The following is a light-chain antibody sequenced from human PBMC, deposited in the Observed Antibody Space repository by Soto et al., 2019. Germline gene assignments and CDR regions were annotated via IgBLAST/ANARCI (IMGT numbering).Light chain of an antibody. CDR1: QSLRSY. Sequence: EVVLTQSPGTLSLSPGDRAALSCRASQSLRSYLAWYQQKPGQAPRLLIYGASTRLTGIPDRFIGSGSGTDFTLTISRLEPEDFAEYYCQQYDSSPRTFGQGTKVEIK. V-gene: IGKV3-20*01. CDR2: GAS. J-gene: IGKJ1*01. CDR3: QQYDSSPRT.